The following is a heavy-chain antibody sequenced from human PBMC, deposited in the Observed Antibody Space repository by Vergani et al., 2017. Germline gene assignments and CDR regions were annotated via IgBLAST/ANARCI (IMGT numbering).Heavy chain of an antibody. J-gene: IGHJ6*01. V-gene: IGHV4-61*01. Sequence: QVQLQESGPGLVKPSETLSLTFTVSGGSVSSGSYYGSWIRQPPGKGLEWIGYIYYSGSTNYNPSLKSRVTISVDTSRNQFSPKLSSVTAADTAVYYCARVGSTTTVVTPGGNYYYYGMDVWGQGTTVTVSS. D-gene: IGHD4-23*01. CDR2: IYYSGST. CDR1: GGSVSSGSYY. CDR3: ARVGSTTTVVTPGGNYYYYGMDV.